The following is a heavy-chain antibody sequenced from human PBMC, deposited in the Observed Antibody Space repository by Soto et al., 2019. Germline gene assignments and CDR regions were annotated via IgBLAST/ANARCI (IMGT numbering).Heavy chain of an antibody. V-gene: IGHV1-2*02. CDR1: GYTFTDYH. Sequence: AAVKVSCEASGYTFTDYHMHWVRQAPGQGLEWMGWINPNTGDTNYAQKFQDRFTMTRDTSIITAYMELCRLRSDDTAVYYCARGLDCSCNSCHTRVYYCMDVWGQGTTVTVSS. CDR3: ARGLDCSCNSCHTRVYYCMDV. CDR2: INPNTGDT. J-gene: IGHJ6*02. D-gene: IGHD2-2*02.